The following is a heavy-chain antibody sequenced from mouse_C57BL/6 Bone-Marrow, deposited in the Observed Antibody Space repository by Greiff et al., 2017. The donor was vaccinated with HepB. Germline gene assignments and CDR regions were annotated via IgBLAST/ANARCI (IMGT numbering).Heavy chain of an antibody. D-gene: IGHD2-3*01. CDR1: GFTFSNYW. Sequence: EVKVVESGGGLVQPGGSMKLSCVASGFTFSNYWMNWVRQSPEKGLEWVAQIRLKSDNYATHYAESVKGRFTISRDDSKSSVYLQMNNLRAEDTGIYYCTDYDGYYSRYFDVWGTGTTVTVSS. CDR2: IRLKSDNYAT. V-gene: IGHV6-3*01. CDR3: TDYDGYYSRYFDV. J-gene: IGHJ1*03.